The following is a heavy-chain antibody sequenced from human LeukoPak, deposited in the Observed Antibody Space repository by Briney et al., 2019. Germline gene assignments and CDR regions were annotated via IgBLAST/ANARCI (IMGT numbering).Heavy chain of an antibody. J-gene: IGHJ5*02. V-gene: IGHV1-69*05. CDR2: IIPIFGTA. Sequence: SVKVSCKASGGTFSSYAISWVRQAPGQGLEWMGGIIPIFGTANYAQKFQGRVTITTDESTSTAYMELSSLRSEDTAVYYCARDFDYSRGESNWFDPWGQGTLVTVSS. CDR1: GGTFSSYA. CDR3: ARDFDYSRGESNWFDP. D-gene: IGHD6-13*01.